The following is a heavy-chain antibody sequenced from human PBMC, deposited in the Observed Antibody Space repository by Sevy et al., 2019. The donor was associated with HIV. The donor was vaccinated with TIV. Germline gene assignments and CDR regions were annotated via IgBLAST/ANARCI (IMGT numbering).Heavy chain of an antibody. CDR2: IYYSGST. V-gene: IGHV4-59*01. CDR1: GGSISSYY. Sequence: SETLSLTCTVSGGSISSYYWSWIRQPPGKGLEWLGYIYYSGSTNYNPSLKSRVTISVDTSKNQFSLKLSSVTAADTAVYYCARGHVWFRWFDPWGQGTLVTVSS. J-gene: IGHJ5*02. D-gene: IGHD3-10*01. CDR3: ARGHVWFRWFDP.